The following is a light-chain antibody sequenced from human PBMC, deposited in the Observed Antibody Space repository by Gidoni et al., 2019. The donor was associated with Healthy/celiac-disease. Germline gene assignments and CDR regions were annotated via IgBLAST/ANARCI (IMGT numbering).Light chain of an antibody. CDR2: TAS. V-gene: IGKV1-39*01. CDR1: QSISSY. J-gene: IGKJ1*01. Sequence: DIKMTTSPSSMSASSGDRVTITCRASQSISSYFNWYQQKPGKDPKLLIYTASSLQSGVPSRFSGSGSGTDFTLTISSLQPEDFATYYCQQYYSTPRTFGQGTKVEIK. CDR3: QQYYSTPRT.